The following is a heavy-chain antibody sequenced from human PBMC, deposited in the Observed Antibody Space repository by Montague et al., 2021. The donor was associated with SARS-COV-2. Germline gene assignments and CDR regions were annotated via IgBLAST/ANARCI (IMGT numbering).Heavy chain of an antibody. CDR2: IYWDDDK. CDR1: GFSLSTSGMC. J-gene: IGHJ3*02. D-gene: IGHD2-15*01. V-gene: IGHV2-70*01. Sequence: PALVKPTQTLTLTCTFSGFSLSTSGMCVGWIRQPPGKALEWLALIYWDDDKYYSTSLKTRLTISKDTSKNQVVLTMTKMDPVDTATYYCARRGGGGISYSRAVDIWGQGTMVTVSS. CDR3: ARRGGGGISYSRAVDI.